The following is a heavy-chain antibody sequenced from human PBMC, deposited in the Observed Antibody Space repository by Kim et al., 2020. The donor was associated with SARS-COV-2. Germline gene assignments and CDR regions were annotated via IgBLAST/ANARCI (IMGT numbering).Heavy chain of an antibody. V-gene: IGHV4-34*01. CDR3: ATGTYRLFDY. J-gene: IGHJ4*02. Sequence: SETLSLTCGVSGGSFSAYYWTWIRQPPGKGLEWIGEINHRGSTNYSPSLKSRVTISLDTSKNLVSLKVTSVTAADTAVYYCATGTYRLFDYWGQGSLVTVSS. CDR1: GGSFSAYY. CDR2: INHRGST. D-gene: IGHD1-26*01.